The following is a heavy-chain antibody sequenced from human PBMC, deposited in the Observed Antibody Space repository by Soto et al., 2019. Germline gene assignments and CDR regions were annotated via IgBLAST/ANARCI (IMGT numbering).Heavy chain of an antibody. J-gene: IGHJ4*02. CDR3: VAWQGGFLDWSPRYQFDS. D-gene: IGHD3-3*01. Sequence: TSETLSLTCAVYCGSFGCYSWSWIRQPPGNGLEWIGEINHSGSTNYNPSLKSRVTISVDTSKHQFSLKLRSVTAADTAVYYCVAWQGGFLDWSPRYQFDSWGQGTLVIVSS. V-gene: IGHV4-34*01. CDR2: INHSGST. CDR1: CGSFGCYS.